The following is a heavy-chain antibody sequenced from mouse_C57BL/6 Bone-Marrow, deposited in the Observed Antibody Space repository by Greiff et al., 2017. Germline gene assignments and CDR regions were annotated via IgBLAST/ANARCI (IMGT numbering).Heavy chain of an antibody. J-gene: IGHJ3*01. CDR2: INYDGSST. CDR1: GFTFSDYY. V-gene: IGHV5-16*01. Sequence: EVKLVESEGGLVQPGSSMKLSCTASGFTFSDYYMAWVRQVPEKGLEWVANINYDGSSTYYLDSLKSRFIISRDNAKNILYLQMSSLKSEDTATDYCARDDGNYVFAYWGQGTLVTVSA. CDR3: ARDDGNYVFAY. D-gene: IGHD2-1*01.